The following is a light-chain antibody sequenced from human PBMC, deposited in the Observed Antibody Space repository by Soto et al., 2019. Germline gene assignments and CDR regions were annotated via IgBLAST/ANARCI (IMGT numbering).Light chain of an antibody. CDR2: GAS. Sequence: IVMTQSPATLSVSPGERATLSCRASQSVSSSYLAWYQQKPGQAPGLLIYGASSRATGIPDRFSGSGSGTDFPLTISRLEPEDSAVYYCQQYGSSPTFGQGTKVDIK. J-gene: IGKJ1*01. CDR3: QQYGSSPT. V-gene: IGKV3-20*01. CDR1: QSVSSSY.